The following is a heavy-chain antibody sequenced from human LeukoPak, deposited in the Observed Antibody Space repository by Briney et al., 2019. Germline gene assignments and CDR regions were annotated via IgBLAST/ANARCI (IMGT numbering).Heavy chain of an antibody. CDR3: AKDRGSGSYFSAPFDY. Sequence: GESLRRSCAASGFTFSSYAMSWVRQAPGEGLEWVSGSSGSGGSTYYADSVKGRFTISRDNSKNTLYLQMNSLRAEDTAVYYCAKDRGSGSYFSAPFDYWGQGTLVTVSS. J-gene: IGHJ4*02. CDR2: SSGSGGST. V-gene: IGHV3-23*01. CDR1: GFTFSSYA. D-gene: IGHD1-26*01.